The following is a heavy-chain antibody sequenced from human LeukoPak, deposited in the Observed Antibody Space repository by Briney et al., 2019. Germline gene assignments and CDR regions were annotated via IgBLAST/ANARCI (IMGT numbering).Heavy chain of an antibody. CDR2: INPNSGGT. CDR3: ARGRVAVAGEAAFDI. CDR1: GYTFTGYY. Sequence: GASVKVSCKASGYTFTGYYMHWVRQAPGQGLEWMGWINPNSGGTNYAQKFQGRVTMTRDTSISTAYMELSRLRSDDTAVYYCARGRVAVAGEAAFDIWGKGTTVTISS. D-gene: IGHD6-19*01. J-gene: IGHJ6*04. V-gene: IGHV1-2*02.